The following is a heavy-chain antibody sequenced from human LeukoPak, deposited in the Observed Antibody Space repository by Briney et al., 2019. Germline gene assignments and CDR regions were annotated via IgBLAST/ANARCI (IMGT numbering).Heavy chain of an antibody. D-gene: IGHD6-13*01. CDR3: ARDRWIAADDNYYYYGMDV. CDR1: GFTFSSYW. J-gene: IGHJ6*02. V-gene: IGHV3-7*01. CDR2: IKQDGSEK. Sequence: GGSLRLSCAASGFTFSSYWMSWVRQAPGKGLERVANIKQDGSEKYYVDSVKGRFTISRDNAKNSLYLQMNSLRAEDTAVYYCARDRWIAADDNYYYYGMDVWGQGTTVTVSS.